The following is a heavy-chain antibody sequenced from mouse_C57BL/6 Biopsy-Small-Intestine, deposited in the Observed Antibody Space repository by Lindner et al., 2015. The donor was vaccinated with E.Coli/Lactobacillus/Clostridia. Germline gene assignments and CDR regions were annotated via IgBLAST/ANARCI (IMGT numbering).Heavy chain of an antibody. CDR1: GYTFTSYW. J-gene: IGHJ2*01. Sequence: VQLQESGAELVKPGASVKLSCKASGYTFTSYWMHWVKQRPGRGLEWIGRIDPNSGGTKYNEKFKSKATLTVDRPSSTAYMQVSSLTSEDSAVYFCAREGITTALDSWGQGTTLTVSS. D-gene: IGHD1-2*01. CDR2: IDPNSGGT. CDR3: AREGITTALDS. V-gene: IGHV1-62-3*01.